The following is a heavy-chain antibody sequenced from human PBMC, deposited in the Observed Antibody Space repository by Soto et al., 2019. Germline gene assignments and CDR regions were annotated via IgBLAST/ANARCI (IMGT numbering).Heavy chain of an antibody. D-gene: IGHD3-22*01. CDR3: ARSNHTKHYYDSSGYLFY. J-gene: IGHJ4*02. V-gene: IGHV3-30-3*01. CDR2: ISYDGSNK. CDR1: GFTFSSYA. Sequence: GGSLRLSCAASGFTFSSYAMHWVRQAPGKGLEWVAVISYDGSNKYYADSVKGRFTISRDNSKNTLYLQMNSLRAEDTAVYYCARSNHTKHYYDSSGYLFYWGQGTLVTVSS.